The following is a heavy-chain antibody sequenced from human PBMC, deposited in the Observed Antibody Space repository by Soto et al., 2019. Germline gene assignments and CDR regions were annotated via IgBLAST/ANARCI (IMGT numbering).Heavy chain of an antibody. D-gene: IGHD3-9*01. CDR1: GYTFTSYA. Sequence: EASVKVSCKASGYTFTSYAMHWVRQAPGQRLEWMGWINAGNGNTKYSQKFQGRVTITRDTSASTAYMELSSLRSEDTALYYCARPYDILTGYLPPWFDPWGQGTLVTVSS. J-gene: IGHJ5*02. CDR2: INAGNGNT. CDR3: ARPYDILTGYLPPWFDP. V-gene: IGHV1-3*01.